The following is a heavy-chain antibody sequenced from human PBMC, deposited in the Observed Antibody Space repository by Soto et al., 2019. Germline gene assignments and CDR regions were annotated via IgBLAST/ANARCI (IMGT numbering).Heavy chain of an antibody. V-gene: IGHV3-48*02. CDR1: GFTFSSYS. CDR3: ARGTGCSSTSCYPYYCYGMDV. CDR2: ISSSSSTI. D-gene: IGHD2-2*01. Sequence: GGSLRLSCAASGFTFSSYSMNWVRQAPGKGLEWVSYISSSSSTIYYADSVKGRFTISRDNAKNSLYLQMNSLRDEDTAVYYCARGTGCSSTSCYPYYCYGMDVWGQGTTVTVSS. J-gene: IGHJ6*02.